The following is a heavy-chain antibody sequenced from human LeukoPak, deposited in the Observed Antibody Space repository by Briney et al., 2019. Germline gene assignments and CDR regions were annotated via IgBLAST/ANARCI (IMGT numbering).Heavy chain of an antibody. CDR1: GYTFTSYD. CDR2: MNPNSGNT. CDR3: ARAVLTSELYASDFDY. Sequence: VASVKVSCKASGYTFTSYDINWVRQATGQGLEWMGWMNPNSGNTGYAQKFQGRVTITRNTSISTAYMELSSLRSEDTAVYYCARAVLTSELYASDFDYWGQGTLVTVSS. V-gene: IGHV1-8*03. J-gene: IGHJ4*02. D-gene: IGHD2-8*01.